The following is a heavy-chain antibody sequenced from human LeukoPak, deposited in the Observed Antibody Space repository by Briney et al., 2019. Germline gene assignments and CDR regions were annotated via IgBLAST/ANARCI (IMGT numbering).Heavy chain of an antibody. V-gene: IGHV3-53*01. D-gene: IGHD3-22*01. CDR2: IYSGGST. CDR3: ARDPDYYDSSGYSEGNFDY. CDR1: GFTVSSNY. Sequence: GGSLRLSCAASGFTVSSNYMSWVRRAPGKGLECVSVIYSGGSTFYADSVKGRFTVSRDNSKNTLYLQMNSLRAEDTAVYYCARDPDYYDSSGYSEGNFDYWGQGTLVTVSS. J-gene: IGHJ4*02.